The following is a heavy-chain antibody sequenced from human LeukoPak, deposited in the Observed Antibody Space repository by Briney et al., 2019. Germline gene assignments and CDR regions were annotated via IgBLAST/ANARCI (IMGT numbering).Heavy chain of an antibody. V-gene: IGHV4-59*12. CDR2: IYYSGST. J-gene: IGHJ4*02. CDR3: ARVLDY. Sequence: SETLSLTCTVSGGSMSPYHWGWIRQPPGKGLEWTGYIYYSGSTNYNPSLKSRVTISIDTSKNQFSLRLSSVTAADTAVYYCARVLDYWGQGTLVTVSS. D-gene: IGHD3-3*01. CDR1: GGSMSPYH.